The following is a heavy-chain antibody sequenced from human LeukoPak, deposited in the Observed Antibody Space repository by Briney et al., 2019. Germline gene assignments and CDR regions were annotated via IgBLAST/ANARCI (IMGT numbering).Heavy chain of an antibody. V-gene: IGHV3-23*01. CDR2: ISGSGGST. J-gene: IGHJ6*02. CDR3: AKDLGPAAIGYYYGMDV. Sequence: GGSLRLSCAASGFTFSSYAMSWVRQAPGKGLEWVSAISGSGGSTYYADSVKGRFTTSRDNSKNKLYLQMNSLRAEDTAVYYCAKDLGPAAIGYYYGMDVWGQGTTVTVSS. D-gene: IGHD2-2*01. CDR1: GFTFSSYA.